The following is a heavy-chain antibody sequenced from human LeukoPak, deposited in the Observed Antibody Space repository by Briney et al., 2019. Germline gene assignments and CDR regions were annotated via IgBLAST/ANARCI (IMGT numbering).Heavy chain of an antibody. J-gene: IGHJ6*03. Sequence: PGGSLRLSCAASGFTFDHYGMSWVRQAPGKGLEWVSGINWNGGSTGYADSVKGRFTISRDNAKNSLYLQMNSLRAEDTALYYCARAVCSSTICPYYYYMDVWGKGTTVTVSS. V-gene: IGHV3-20*04. CDR3: ARAVCSSTICPYYYYMDV. CDR1: GFTFDHYG. D-gene: IGHD2-2*01. CDR2: INWNGGST.